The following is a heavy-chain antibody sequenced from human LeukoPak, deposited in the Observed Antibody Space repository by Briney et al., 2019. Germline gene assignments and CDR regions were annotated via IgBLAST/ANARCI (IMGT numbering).Heavy chain of an antibody. CDR1: GFTVSSNY. D-gene: IGHD3-10*01. J-gene: IGHJ4*02. CDR2: IYSGGST. CDR3: AKNPYYYYGSGSYYEDY. Sequence: GGSLRLSCAASGFTVSSNYMSWVRQAPGKGLEWVSVIYSGGSTYYADSVKGRFTISRDNSKNTLYLQMNSLRAEDTAVYYCAKNPYYYYGSGSYYEDYWGQGTLVTVSS. V-gene: IGHV3-66*01.